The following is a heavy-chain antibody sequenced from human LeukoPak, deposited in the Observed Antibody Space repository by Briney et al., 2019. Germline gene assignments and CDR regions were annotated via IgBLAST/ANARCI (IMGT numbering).Heavy chain of an antibody. CDR1: GFTVSNNY. CDR3: ARTLDYYGMDV. J-gene: IGHJ6*02. CDR2: IYSGGST. D-gene: IGHD2/OR15-2a*01. Sequence: GGSLRLSCAASGFTVSNNYMSWVRQAPGKGLEWVSVIYSGGSTYYADSVKGRFTISRDNSKNTLYLQMNSLRAEDTAVYYCARTLDYYGMDVWGQGTTVTVSS. V-gene: IGHV3-66*01.